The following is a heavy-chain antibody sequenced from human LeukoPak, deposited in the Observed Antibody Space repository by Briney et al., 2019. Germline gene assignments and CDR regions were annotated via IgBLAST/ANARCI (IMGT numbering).Heavy chain of an antibody. Sequence: GGSLRLSCAASGFTFSSYAMSWVRQAPGKGLEWVGFIRSKAYGGTTEYAASVKGRFTISRGDSKSIAYLQMNSLKTEDTAVYYCTRDRNDYYDSSGYLSDYWGQGTLVTVSS. CDR3: TRDRNDYYDSSGYLSDY. V-gene: IGHV3-49*04. D-gene: IGHD3-22*01. J-gene: IGHJ4*02. CDR2: IRSKAYGGTT. CDR1: GFTFSSYA.